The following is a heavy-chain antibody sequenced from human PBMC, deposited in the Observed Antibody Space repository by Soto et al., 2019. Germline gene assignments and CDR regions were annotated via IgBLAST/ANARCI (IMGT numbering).Heavy chain of an antibody. CDR3: ARDRYYGSGSYSNYYYYGMDV. CDR2: ISAYNGNT. Sequence: ASVKVSCKASGYTFTSYGISWVRQAPGQGLEWMGWISAYNGNTNYAQKLQGRVTMTTDTSTSTAYMELRSLRSDDTAVYYCARDRYYGSGSYSNYYYYGMDVWGQGTTVTVS. J-gene: IGHJ6*02. V-gene: IGHV1-18*04. D-gene: IGHD3-10*01. CDR1: GYTFTSYG.